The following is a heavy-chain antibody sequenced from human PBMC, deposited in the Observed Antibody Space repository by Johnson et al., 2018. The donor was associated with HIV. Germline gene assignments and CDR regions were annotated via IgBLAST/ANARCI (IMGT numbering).Heavy chain of an antibody. CDR3: AKTQWELLGVGAFDI. Sequence: VQLVESGGGLVQPGGSLRLSCAASGFTFSSYAMSWVRPAPGKGLEWVSAISGSGGSPYYADSVKGRFTISSDNSKNTLYLQMNSLRAEDTAVYYCAKTQWELLGVGAFDIWGQGTMVTVSS. CDR1: GFTFSSYA. D-gene: IGHD1-26*01. V-gene: IGHV3-23*04. J-gene: IGHJ3*02. CDR2: ISGSGGSP.